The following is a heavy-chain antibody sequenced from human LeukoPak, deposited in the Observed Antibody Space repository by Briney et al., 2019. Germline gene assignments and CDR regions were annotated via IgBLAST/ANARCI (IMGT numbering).Heavy chain of an antibody. CDR2: ISSSSSYI. J-gene: IGHJ4*02. CDR1: GFTFSSYS. CDR3: ARDNDLGFGDTLDY. V-gene: IGHV3-21*01. Sequence: GGSLRLSCAAPGFTFSSYSMNWVRQAPGKGLEWVSSISSSSSYIYYADSVKGRFTISRDNAKNSLYLQMNSLRAEDTAVYYCARDNDLGFGDTLDYWGQGTLVTVSS. D-gene: IGHD3-10*01.